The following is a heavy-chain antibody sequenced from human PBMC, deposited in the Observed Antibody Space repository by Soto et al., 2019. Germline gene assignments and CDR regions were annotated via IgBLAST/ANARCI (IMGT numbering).Heavy chain of an antibody. J-gene: IGHJ4*02. D-gene: IGHD6-19*01. CDR1: GFTFSSYA. Sequence: EVQLLESGGGSVQPGGSLRLSCAASGFTFSSYAVSWVRQAPGKGLEWVSVISGSGDSTYYADSVKGRFTISRDNSKNTLSLQMYSLRAEDTAVYYCSRRSSGWYFDYWGQGTLVTVSS. CDR2: ISGSGDST. V-gene: IGHV3-23*01. CDR3: SRRSSGWYFDY.